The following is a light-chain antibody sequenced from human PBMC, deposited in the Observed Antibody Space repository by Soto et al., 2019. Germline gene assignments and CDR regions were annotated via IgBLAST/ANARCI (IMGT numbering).Light chain of an antibody. V-gene: IGKV3-11*01. Sequence: EIVLTQSPATLSLSPGERATLSCRSNQNFDTYLAWYQQKPGQAPRLLIYYVSTRAADIPARFSGRGSGTDFTLTISSLEPEDFAVYFCQRRANWPPMYSFGQGTKLEMK. CDR3: QRRANWPPMYS. CDR2: YVS. J-gene: IGKJ2*03. CDR1: QNFDTY.